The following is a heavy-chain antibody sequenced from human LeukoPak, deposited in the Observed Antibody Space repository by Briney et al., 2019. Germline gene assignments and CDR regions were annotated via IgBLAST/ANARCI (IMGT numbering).Heavy chain of an antibody. CDR1: GFTFSSYS. J-gene: IGHJ4*02. CDR2: ISSSRSYI. D-gene: IGHD6-13*01. Sequence: GGSLRLSCAASGFTFSSYSMNWVRQAPGKGLEWVSFISSSRSYIYYADSVKGRFTISRDNAKNSLYLQMNSLRAEDTAVYYCARFIAAPYYFYYWGRGTLVTVSS. CDR3: ARFIAAPYYFYY. V-gene: IGHV3-21*01.